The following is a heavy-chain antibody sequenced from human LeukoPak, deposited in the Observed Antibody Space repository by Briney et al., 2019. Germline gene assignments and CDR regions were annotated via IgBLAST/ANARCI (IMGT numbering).Heavy chain of an antibody. J-gene: IGHJ6*02. V-gene: IGHV4-59*01. CDR1: RGSINSYY. D-gene: IGHD4-11*01. CDR3: ARVRNTVKDYFYAMDV. CDR2: IYYSGST. Sequence: SETLSLTCTVSRGSINSYYWTWIRQPPGKGLEWIGYIYYSGSTNYNPSLKSRVTISADTSKNLFSLKLSSVTAADTAVYYCARVRNTVKDYFYAMDVWGQGTTVTVSS.